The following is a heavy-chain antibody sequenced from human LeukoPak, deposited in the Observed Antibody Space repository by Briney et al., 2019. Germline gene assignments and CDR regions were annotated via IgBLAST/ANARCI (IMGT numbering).Heavy chain of an antibody. Sequence: GGSLRLSCAASGFTFSSYWMHWVRQAPGKGLVWVSRINRDGSSTSYADSVKGRFTISRDNAKNTLYLQMNSLSAEETAVYYCAKSWIYYGSSGDDALDIWGEGTMVTVSS. D-gene: IGHD3-22*01. J-gene: IGHJ3*02. CDR2: INRDGSST. CDR1: GFTFSSYW. CDR3: AKSWIYYGSSGDDALDI. V-gene: IGHV3-74*01.